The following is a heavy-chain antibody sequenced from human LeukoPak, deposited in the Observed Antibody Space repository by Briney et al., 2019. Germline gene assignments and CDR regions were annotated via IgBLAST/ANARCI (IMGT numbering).Heavy chain of an antibody. CDR1: GYSFTSYW. J-gene: IGHJ6*02. CDR2: IYPGDSDT. V-gene: IGHV5-51*01. CDR3: AGGPYCSGGSCYWYYGMDV. Sequence: GESLKISCKGSGYSFTSYWIGWVRQMPGKGLEWMGIIYPGDSDTRYSPSFQGQVTISADKSISTAYLQWSSLKASDTAMYYCAGGPYCSGGSCYWYYGMDVWGQGTTVTVSS. D-gene: IGHD2-15*01.